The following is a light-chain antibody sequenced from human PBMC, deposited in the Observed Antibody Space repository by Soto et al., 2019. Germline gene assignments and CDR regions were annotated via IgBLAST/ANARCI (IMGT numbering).Light chain of an antibody. CDR3: QEYNTWPWT. CDR1: QGVSRK. V-gene: IGKV3-15*01. J-gene: IGKJ1*01. CDR2: GAS. Sequence: DIVLTQSPATLSVARRERVNFSCRASQGVSRKLAWYQHKPGQAPRVLIYGASTRATGIPDRFSGSGSGTEFILTISSLQSEDFAVYYCQEYNTWPWTFGQGTKVDIK.